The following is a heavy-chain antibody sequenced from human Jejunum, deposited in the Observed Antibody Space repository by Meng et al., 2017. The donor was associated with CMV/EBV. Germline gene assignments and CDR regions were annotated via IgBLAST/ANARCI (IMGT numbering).Heavy chain of an antibody. CDR1: FNTYW. D-gene: IGHD3-10*01. J-gene: IGHJ5*02. CDR2: ILPSNSDT. Sequence: FNTYWIGWGRQLPGKGLEWMGIILPSNSDTRYSPSFEGQVTMSADKSSSTAYLEWSSLQASDSGMYYCARQDYFGSGTYHHWFDPWGPGTLVTVSS. V-gene: IGHV5-51*01. CDR3: ARQDYFGSGTYHHWFDP.